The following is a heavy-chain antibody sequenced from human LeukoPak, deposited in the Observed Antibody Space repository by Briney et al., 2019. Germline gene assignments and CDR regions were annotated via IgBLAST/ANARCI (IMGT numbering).Heavy chain of an antibody. V-gene: IGHV3-30*04. D-gene: IGHD4-17*01. Sequence: GRSLRLSCAASGFIFHNYAMNWVRQAPGKGLEWVAVISSDGTLKYYADSVRGRFIISRDNSRNTLYLQMNSLRAEDTTVYHCARDADGDYDYWGQGTLVTVSS. J-gene: IGHJ4*02. CDR1: GFIFHNYA. CDR2: ISSDGTLK. CDR3: ARDADGDYDY.